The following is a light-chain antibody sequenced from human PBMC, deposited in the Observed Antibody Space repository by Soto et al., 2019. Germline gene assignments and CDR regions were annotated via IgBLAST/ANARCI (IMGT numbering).Light chain of an antibody. V-gene: IGKV3-20*01. Sequence: EIVLTQSPGTLSLSPGERATLSCRASQSVSSSYLAWYQQKPGQAPRLLIYGASSRATGIPDRFSGSASGTYCTITSSRPEPEDFAVYDCQQYGSSRLYTFGQGTKLEIK. CDR3: QQYGSSRLYT. CDR1: QSVSSSY. CDR2: GAS. J-gene: IGKJ2*01.